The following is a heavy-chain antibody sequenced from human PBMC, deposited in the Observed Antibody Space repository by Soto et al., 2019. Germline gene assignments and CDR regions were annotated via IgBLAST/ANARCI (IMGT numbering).Heavy chain of an antibody. CDR1: GFTFTRYS. J-gene: IGHJ4*02. CDR2: ISSTTNYI. CDR3: ARESEDLTPNFDY. Sequence: GGSLRLSCAASGFTFTRYSMNWVRQAPGKGLEWVSSISSTTNYIYYADSMKGRFTVSRDNAKNSVYLEMNSLSAEDTAVYYCARESEDLTPNFDYWGQGTLVTVSS. V-gene: IGHV3-21*01.